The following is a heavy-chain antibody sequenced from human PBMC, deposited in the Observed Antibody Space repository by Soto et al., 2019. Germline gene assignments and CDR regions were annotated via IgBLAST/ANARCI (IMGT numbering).Heavy chain of an antibody. Sequence: AGGSLRLSCVASGLTLSNHAMTWVRQAPGKGLEWVSSVSENGAVTYYADSVKGRFTISRDNSKNTLYLQLNNLRAEDTAVYYCVPGSSGTRGEDSWGPGALVTVSS. D-gene: IGHD3-10*01. V-gene: IGHV3-23*01. J-gene: IGHJ4*02. CDR1: GLTLSNHA. CDR3: VPGSSGTRGEDS. CDR2: VSENGAVT.